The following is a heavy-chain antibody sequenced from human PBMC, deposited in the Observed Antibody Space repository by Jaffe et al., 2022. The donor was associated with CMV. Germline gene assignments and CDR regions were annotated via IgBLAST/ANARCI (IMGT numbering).Heavy chain of an antibody. D-gene: IGHD4-17*01. CDR2: IYYSGST. J-gene: IGHJ6*03. Sequence: QVQLQESGPGLVKPSETLSLTCTVSGGSISSYYWSWIRQPPGKGLEWIGYIYYSGSTNYNPSLKSRVTISVDTSKNQFSLKLSSVTAADTAVYYCARETFDYGDNARDYYYYMDVWGKGTTVTVSS. V-gene: IGHV4-59*01. CDR1: GGSISSYY. CDR3: ARETFDYGDNARDYYYYMDV.